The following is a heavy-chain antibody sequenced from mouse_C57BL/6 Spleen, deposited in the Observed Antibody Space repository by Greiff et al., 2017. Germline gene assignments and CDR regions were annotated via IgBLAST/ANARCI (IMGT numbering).Heavy chain of an antibody. CDR2: INPNHGGT. Sequence: EVQLHQSGPELVKPGASVKISCKASGYTFTDYYMNWVKQSHGKSLEWIGDINPNHGGTSYNQKFKGKATLTVDKSSSTAYMELRSRTSEDSAVYYCARRGAYYSNYFDYWGQGTTLSVSS. CDR3: ARRGAYYSNYFDY. V-gene: IGHV1-26*01. D-gene: IGHD2-5*01. J-gene: IGHJ2*01. CDR1: GYTFTDYY.